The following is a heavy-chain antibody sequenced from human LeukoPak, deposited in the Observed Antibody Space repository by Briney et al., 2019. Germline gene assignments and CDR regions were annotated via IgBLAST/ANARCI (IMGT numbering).Heavy chain of an antibody. Sequence: SGKVSCKASGGTFSSYAISWVRQAPGQGLERMGGIIPIFGTANYAQKFQGRVTITTDESTSTAYMELSSLRSEDTAVYYCARDRYCSSTSCYRDNWFDPWGQGTLVTVSS. CDR3: ARDRYCSSTSCYRDNWFDP. D-gene: IGHD2-2*02. CDR1: GGTFSSYA. V-gene: IGHV1-69*05. J-gene: IGHJ5*02. CDR2: IIPIFGTA.